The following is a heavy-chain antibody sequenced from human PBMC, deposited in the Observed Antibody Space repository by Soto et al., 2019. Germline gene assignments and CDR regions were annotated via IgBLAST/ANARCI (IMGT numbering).Heavy chain of an antibody. D-gene: IGHD3-10*01. J-gene: IGHJ4*02. Sequence: SETLSLTCTVPGGSISSYYLSWIRQPPGKGLEWIGYIYYSGSTNYNPSLKSRVTISVDTSKNQSSLKLSSVTAADTAVYYCARGSTTLFDYWGQGTLVTVSS. CDR2: IYYSGST. CDR1: GGSISSYY. CDR3: ARGSTTLFDY. V-gene: IGHV4-59*01.